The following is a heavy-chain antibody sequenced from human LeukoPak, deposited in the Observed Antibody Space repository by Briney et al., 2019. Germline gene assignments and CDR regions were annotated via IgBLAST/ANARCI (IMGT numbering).Heavy chain of an antibody. CDR1: GSTFSSYA. J-gene: IGHJ4*02. D-gene: IGHD2-2*01. CDR2: IIPILGIA. CDR3: ARDPQYCSSTSCYGTVDY. Sequence: ASVKVSCKASGSTFSSYAISWVRQAPGQGLEWMGRIIPILGIANYAQKFQGRVTITADKSTSTAYMELSSPRSEDTAVYYCARDPQYCSSTSCYGTVDYWGQGTLVTVSS. V-gene: IGHV1-69*04.